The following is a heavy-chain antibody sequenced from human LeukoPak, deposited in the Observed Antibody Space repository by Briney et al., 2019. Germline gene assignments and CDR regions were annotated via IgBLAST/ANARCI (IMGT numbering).Heavy chain of an antibody. CDR1: GFTFDDYA. V-gene: IGHV3-9*01. D-gene: IGHD3-9*01. J-gene: IGHJ6*02. CDR3: AKAFRGLLVDNYYYGMDV. Sequence: GGSLRLSCAASGFTFDDYAMHWVRQAPGKGLEWVSGISWNRGSIGYADSVKGRFTISRDNAKNSLYLQMNSLRAEDTALYYCAKAFRGLLVDNYYYGMDVWGQGTTVTVSS. CDR2: ISWNRGSI.